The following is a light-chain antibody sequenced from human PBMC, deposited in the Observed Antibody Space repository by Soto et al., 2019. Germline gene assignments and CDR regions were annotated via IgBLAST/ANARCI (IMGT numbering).Light chain of an antibody. CDR2: AAS. J-gene: IGKJ3*01. CDR1: QGISNY. CDR3: QQVNSSPFT. Sequence: DIQLTQSPSFLSASIGDRVTITCRASQGISNYLAWYQQKPGKAPKILIFAASTLQSGVPSRFSGSGSGTEFPLTISSLQPEGFATYWCQQVNSSPFTFGPGTKVDIK. V-gene: IGKV1-9*01.